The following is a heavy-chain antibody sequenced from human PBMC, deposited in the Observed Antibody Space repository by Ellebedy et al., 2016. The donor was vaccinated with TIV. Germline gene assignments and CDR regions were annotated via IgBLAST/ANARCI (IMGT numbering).Heavy chain of an antibody. V-gene: IGHV1-46*01. CDR1: GYTFSNYY. Sequence: AASVNVSCKASGYTFSNYYMHWARQAPGQGLEWLGIVNPRRGNTSYAQKFQGRITMTRDTSTSTVYMDLSSLRSEDTAVDYCARDGGPTAGNGFYIWGQGTMVTVSS. CDR2: VNPRRGNT. CDR3: ARDGGPTAGNGFYI. D-gene: IGHD1-1*01. J-gene: IGHJ3*02.